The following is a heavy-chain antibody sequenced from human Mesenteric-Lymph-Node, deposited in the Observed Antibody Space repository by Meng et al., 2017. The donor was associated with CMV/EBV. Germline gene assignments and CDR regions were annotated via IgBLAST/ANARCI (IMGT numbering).Heavy chain of an antibody. V-gene: IGHV3-23*01. Sequence: GGSLRLSCAASGLTFNSYAMTWVRQAPQKGLEWVSTISTTASNTYYADSVKGRFTISRDNSKNTLYLQMNSLRAEDTAVYYCAKAPYCSSTSCTGDWGQGTLVTVSS. J-gene: IGHJ4*02. CDR2: ISTTASNT. D-gene: IGHD2-2*01. CDR1: GLTFNSYA. CDR3: AKAPYCSSTSCTGD.